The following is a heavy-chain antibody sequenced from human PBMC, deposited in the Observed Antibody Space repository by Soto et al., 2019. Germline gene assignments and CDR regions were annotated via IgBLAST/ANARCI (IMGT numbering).Heavy chain of an antibody. V-gene: IGHV3-53*01. J-gene: IGHJ4*02. CDR1: GFTGSRNY. CDR3: ARDRDF. CDR2: MCSGGNT. Sequence: GGSLRLYCAASGFTGSRNYMRWVRQAPGTGLEWVSAMCSGGNTYHPDSVKGRLTISRDNSKNTLYLQMNSLRAEDTAVYYCARDRDFLGQGTLVTVSS.